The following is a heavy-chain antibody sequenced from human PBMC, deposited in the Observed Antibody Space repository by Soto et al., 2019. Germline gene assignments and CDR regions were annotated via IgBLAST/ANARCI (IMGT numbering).Heavy chain of an antibody. V-gene: IGHV4-59*01. Sequence: SETLSITCTVSGGSIISYYWSWIRQPPGKGLEWIGYIYYSGSTNYNPSLKSRVTISVDTSKNQFSLKLSSVTAADTAVYYCARDRGGITGTETYYYYYGMDVWGQGTTVTVSS. D-gene: IGHD1-7*01. CDR1: GGSIISYY. CDR2: IYYSGST. CDR3: ARDRGGITGTETYYYYYGMDV. J-gene: IGHJ6*02.